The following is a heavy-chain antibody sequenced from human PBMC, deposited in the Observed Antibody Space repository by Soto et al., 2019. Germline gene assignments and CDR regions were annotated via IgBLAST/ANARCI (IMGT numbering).Heavy chain of an antibody. V-gene: IGHV4-39*01. CDR3: ARQAPLRDSASYFWYYGMDV. Sequence: QLQLQESGPGLVKPSETLTLTCAVSGGSISSSGYYWGWIRQPPGKGLEWIGSIYYSGSTFYNPSLKSRVTISVDTSKNQFSLKLSSVTAADTAVYYCARQAPLRDSASYFWYYGMDVWGQGTTVTLSS. J-gene: IGHJ6*02. D-gene: IGHD1-26*01. CDR1: GGSISSSGYY. CDR2: IYYSGST.